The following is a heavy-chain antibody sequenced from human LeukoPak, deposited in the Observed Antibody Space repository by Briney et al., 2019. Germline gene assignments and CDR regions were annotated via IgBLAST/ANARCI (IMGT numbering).Heavy chain of an antibody. CDR2: ISGSGGST. J-gene: IGHJ6*03. Sequence: PGGSLRLSCAASGFTFSSYAMSWVRQGPGKGLEWVSGISGSGGSTYYADSVKGRFTISRDNSMNTLYLQMNSLRAEDTAVYYCAKALQLSYYYMDVWGKGTTVTVSS. D-gene: IGHD6-6*01. CDR3: AKALQLSYYYMDV. V-gene: IGHV3-23*01. CDR1: GFTFSSYA.